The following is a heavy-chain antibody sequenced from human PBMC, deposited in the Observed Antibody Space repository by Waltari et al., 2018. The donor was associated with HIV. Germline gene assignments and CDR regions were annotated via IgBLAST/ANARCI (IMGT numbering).Heavy chain of an antibody. V-gene: IGHV3-23*01. CDR1: GFTFSSYA. D-gene: IGHD1-26*01. Sequence: EVQLLESGGGLVQPGGSLRLSCAASGFTFSSYAMRWVRQAPGKGGEWVSGISGSGGSTYYADSVKGRFTISRDNARNTLDLQMNSLRAEDTAVHYCAKCLGGSYSFDYWGQGTLVTVSS. CDR2: ISGSGGST. J-gene: IGHJ4*02. CDR3: AKCLGGSYSFDY.